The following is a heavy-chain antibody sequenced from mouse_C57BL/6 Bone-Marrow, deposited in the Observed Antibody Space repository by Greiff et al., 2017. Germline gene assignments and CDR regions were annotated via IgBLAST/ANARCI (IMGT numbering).Heavy chain of an antibody. CDR3: ARGGTGTKGY. D-gene: IGHD4-1*01. CDR2: IYPGSGST. Sequence: QVQLQPGAELVKPGASVKMSCKASGYTFTSYWITWVKQRPGQGLEWIGDIYPGSGSTNYNEKFKSKATLTVDTSSSTAYMQLSSLTSENSAVYYCARGGTGTKGYWGQGTTLTVSS. J-gene: IGHJ2*01. CDR1: GYTFTSYW. V-gene: IGHV1-55*01.